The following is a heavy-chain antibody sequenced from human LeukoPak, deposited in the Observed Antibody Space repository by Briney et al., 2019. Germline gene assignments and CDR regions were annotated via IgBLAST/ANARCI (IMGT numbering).Heavy chain of an antibody. J-gene: IGHJ4*02. V-gene: IGHV3-48*03. CDR2: ISSSGSAI. CDR3: ARGAFWSGYNSDY. D-gene: IGHD3-3*01. Sequence: GGSLRLSCAASGFTFSSYEMNWVRQAPGKGLEWVSYISSSGSAIYYADSVKGRFTISRDNAKNSLYLQMSSLRAEDTAVYYCARGAFWSGYNSDYWGQGTLVTVSS. CDR1: GFTFSSYE.